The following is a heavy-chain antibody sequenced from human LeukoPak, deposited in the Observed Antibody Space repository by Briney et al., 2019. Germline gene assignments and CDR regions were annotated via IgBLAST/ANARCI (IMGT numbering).Heavy chain of an antibody. Sequence: SETLSLTCTVSGGSISSSSYYWGWIRQPPGKGLEWIGSIYYSGSTYYNPSLKSRVTISVDTSKNQFSLKLSSVTAADTAVYYCARDLSYSSSWYSYFNLWGRGTLVTVSS. CDR3: ARDLSYSSSWYSYFNL. V-gene: IGHV4-39*07. J-gene: IGHJ2*01. CDR1: GGSISSSSYY. CDR2: IYYSGST. D-gene: IGHD6-13*01.